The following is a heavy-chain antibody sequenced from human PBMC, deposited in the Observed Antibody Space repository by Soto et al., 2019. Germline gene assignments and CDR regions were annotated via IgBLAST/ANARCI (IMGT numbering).Heavy chain of an antibody. V-gene: IGHV3-23*01. Sequence: GGSLRLSCAASGFTFSSYAMSWVRQAPGKGLEWVSAISGSGGSTYYADSVKGRFTISRDNSKNTLYLQMNSLRAEDTAVYYCAKDAHRPTFGVVITPNLFDYWGQGTLVTVYS. D-gene: IGHD3-3*01. CDR2: ISGSGGST. CDR1: GFTFSSYA. J-gene: IGHJ4*02. CDR3: AKDAHRPTFGVVITPNLFDY.